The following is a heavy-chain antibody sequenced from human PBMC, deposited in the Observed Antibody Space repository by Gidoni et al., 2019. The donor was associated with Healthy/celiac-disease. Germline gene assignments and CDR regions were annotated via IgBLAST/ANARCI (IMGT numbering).Heavy chain of an antibody. J-gene: IGHJ6*03. CDR3: ARESIGRVAAAGTAENYYYYYYMDV. Sequence: QVQLQESGPGLVKPSQTLSLTCPVPGGSISSGSYYWSWIRQPAGKGLEWIGRIYTSGSTNYNPSLKSRVTISVDTSKNQFSLKLSSVTAADTAVYYCARESIGRVAAAGTAENYYYYYYMDVWGKGTTVTVSS. CDR2: IYTSGST. D-gene: IGHD6-13*01. V-gene: IGHV4-61*02. CDR1: GGSISSGSYY.